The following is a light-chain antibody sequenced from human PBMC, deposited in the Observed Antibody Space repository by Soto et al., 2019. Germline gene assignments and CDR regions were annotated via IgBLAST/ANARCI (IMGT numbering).Light chain of an antibody. CDR1: QSVSSS. CDR2: GAS. V-gene: IGKV3-20*01. J-gene: IGKJ1*01. Sequence: EIVLTQSPATLSLSPGERAPLSCRASQSVSSSLAXXQQKPGQAPRLLIYGASSRSTGIPDRFSGSGSGTDFTLTISRLEPEDFAVYYCQQYGSLPKTFGQGTKVDIK. CDR3: QQYGSLPKT.